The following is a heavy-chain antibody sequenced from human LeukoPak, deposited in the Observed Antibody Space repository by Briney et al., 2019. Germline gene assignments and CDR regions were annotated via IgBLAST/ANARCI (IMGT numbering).Heavy chain of an antibody. Sequence: ASVKVSCKSSGFTFTSYYIHWVRQAPGQGLEWMGIINPSGGSTTYAQKFQGRVTTTRDTSTSTVYMELSSLRSEDTAVYYCAKGRGYSYATANDYWGQGTLVTVSS. CDR3: AKGRGYSYATANDY. J-gene: IGHJ4*02. CDR2: INPSGGST. V-gene: IGHV1-46*01. CDR1: GFTFTSYY. D-gene: IGHD5-18*01.